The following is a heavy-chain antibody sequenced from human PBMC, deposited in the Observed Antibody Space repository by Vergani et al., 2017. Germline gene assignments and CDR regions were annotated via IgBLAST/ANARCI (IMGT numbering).Heavy chain of an antibody. J-gene: IGHJ6*03. V-gene: IGHV4-34*01. CDR3: ARGPRIAAAGAYYYYYMHV. Sequence: QVQLQQWGAGLLKPSETLSLTCAVYGGSFSGYYWSWIRQPPGKGLEWIGEINHSGSTNYNPSLKSRVTISVDTSKNQFSLKLSSVTAADTAVYYCARGPRIAAAGAYYYYYMHVWGKGP. CDR2: INHSGST. CDR1: GGSFSGYY. D-gene: IGHD6-13*01.